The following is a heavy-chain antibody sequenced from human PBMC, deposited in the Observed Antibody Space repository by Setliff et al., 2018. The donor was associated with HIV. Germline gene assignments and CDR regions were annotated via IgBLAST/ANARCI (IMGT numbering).Heavy chain of an antibody. J-gene: IGHJ4*02. D-gene: IGHD3-10*01. CDR2: INPNSGGT. CDR1: GYTFTGYY. V-gene: IGHV1-2*02. Sequence: ASVKVSCKASGYTFTGYYMHWVRQAPGQGLEWMGWINPNSGGTNYAQKFQGRVTMTRDTPISTAYMELSRLRSDDTAVYYCARGFTYRGYYYGSGSYYNIQQPIDYWGQGTLVTVSS. CDR3: ARGFTYRGYYYGSGSYYNIQQPIDY.